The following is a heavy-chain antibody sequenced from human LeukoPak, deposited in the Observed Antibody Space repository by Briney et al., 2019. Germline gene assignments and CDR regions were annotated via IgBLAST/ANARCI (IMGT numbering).Heavy chain of an antibody. CDR3: AKHHILTGYYFLTPFFDY. Sequence: SETLSLTCTVAGDSISSSSCYWGWIRQSPGEGLEWIGSIYYNGTTYSNPSLKSRVSISVDTSKNHFSLKVSSVSAADTAVYHCAKHHILTGYYFLTPFFDYWSQGTLVTVSS. CDR1: GDSISSSSCY. V-gene: IGHV4-39*01. J-gene: IGHJ4*02. CDR2: IYYNGTT. D-gene: IGHD3-9*01.